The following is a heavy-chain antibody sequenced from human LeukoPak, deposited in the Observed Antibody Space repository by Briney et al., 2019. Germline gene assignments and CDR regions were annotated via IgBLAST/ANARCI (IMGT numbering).Heavy chain of an antibody. D-gene: IGHD4-17*01. Sequence: KPSETLSLTCTVSGGSISSSSYYWIWIRQPPGKGLEWIGYIYYSGSTNYNPSLKSRVTISVDTSKNQFSLKLSSVTAADTAVYYCASAGYGDFDEDWFDPWGQGTLVTVSS. CDR2: IYYSGST. CDR1: GGSISSSSYY. V-gene: IGHV4-61*01. J-gene: IGHJ5*02. CDR3: ASAGYGDFDEDWFDP.